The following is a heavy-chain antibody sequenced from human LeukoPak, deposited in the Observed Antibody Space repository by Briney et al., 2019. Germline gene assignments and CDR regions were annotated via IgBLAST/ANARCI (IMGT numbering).Heavy chain of an antibody. CDR2: ISSSSSYI. CDR1: GFTFSSYS. J-gene: IGHJ3*02. V-gene: IGHV3-21*01. D-gene: IGHD3-22*01. Sequence: GGSLRLSCAASGFTFSSYSMNWVRQAPGKRLEWVSSISSSSSYIYYADSVKGRFTISRDNAKNSLYLQMNSLRAEDTAVYYCAREARYYDSSGYQGDAFDIWGQGTMVTVSS. CDR3: AREARYYDSSGYQGDAFDI.